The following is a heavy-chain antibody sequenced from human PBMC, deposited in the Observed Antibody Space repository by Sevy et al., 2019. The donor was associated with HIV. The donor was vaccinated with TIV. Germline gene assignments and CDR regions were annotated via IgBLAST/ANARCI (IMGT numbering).Heavy chain of an antibody. V-gene: IGHV3-48*02. J-gene: IGHJ6*02. CDR1: GFTFSSYS. CDR3: AGEGGYCSSTSCYGPVRYYYGMDV. CDR2: ISSSSSTI. Sequence: GGSLRLSCAASGFTFSSYSMNWVRQAPGKGLEWVSYISSSSSTIYYAHSVKGRFTISRDNAKNSLYLQMNSLRDEDTAVYYCAGEGGYCSSTSCYGPVRYYYGMDVWGQGTTVTVSS. D-gene: IGHD2-2*01.